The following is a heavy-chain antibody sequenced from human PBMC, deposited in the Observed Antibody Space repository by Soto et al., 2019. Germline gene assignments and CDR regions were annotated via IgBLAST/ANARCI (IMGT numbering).Heavy chain of an antibody. CDR3: ARGHSTDCTNGVCSFFYNHEMDV. J-gene: IGHJ6*02. V-gene: IGHV1-2*04. CDR2: INPKSGGT. Sequence: ASVKVSCKASGYSFTDYHVHWVRQAPGQGLEWLGRINPKSGGTSTAQKFQGWVTMTRDTSINTAYMDLTRLRSDDTAVYYCARGHSTDCTNGVCSFFYNHEMDVWGQGTPITV. D-gene: IGHD2-8*01. CDR1: GYSFTDYH.